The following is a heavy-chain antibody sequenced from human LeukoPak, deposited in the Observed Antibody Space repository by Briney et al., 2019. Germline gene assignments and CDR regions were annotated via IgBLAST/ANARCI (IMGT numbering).Heavy chain of an antibody. CDR1: GFTFSGSA. J-gene: IGHJ4*02. CDR2: IRSKANSYAT. CDR3: VRDRNYYDSSGYYHYSDS. Sequence: PGGSLKLSCAASGFTFSGSAMHWVRQASGKGLEWVGRIRSKANSYATAYAASVKGRFTISRDDSKNTAYLQMNSLRDEDTAIYYCVRDRNYYDSSGYYHYSDSWGQGTLVTVSS. D-gene: IGHD3-22*01. V-gene: IGHV3-73*01.